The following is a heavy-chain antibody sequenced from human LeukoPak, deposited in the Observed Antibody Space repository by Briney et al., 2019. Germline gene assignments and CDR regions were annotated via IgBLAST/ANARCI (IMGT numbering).Heavy chain of an antibody. CDR1: GYSFTSYW. V-gene: IGHV5-51*01. CDR3: ARRRGRYDSSGYVFDY. D-gene: IGHD3-22*01. Sequence: GESLKISCKGSGYSFTSYWIGWVRQMPGKGLEWMGIIYPGDSDTRYSPSFQGQVTISADKSIITAYLQWSSLKASDTAMYYCARRRGRYDSSGYVFDYWGQGTLVTVSS. J-gene: IGHJ4*02. CDR2: IYPGDSDT.